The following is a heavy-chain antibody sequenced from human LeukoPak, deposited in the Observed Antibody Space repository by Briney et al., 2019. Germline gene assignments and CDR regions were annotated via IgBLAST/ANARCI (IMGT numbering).Heavy chain of an antibody. CDR3: ARLRAIGTPPTYDY. Sequence: SETLFHTCTVSGGSINSNSFYWGWIRQPPGKGLEWIGSGYYSGSTSYNPSLKGRVTISVDTSRNQFSLRLSSVTAADTAVYFCARLRAIGTPPTYDYWGQGTLVTVSS. CDR2: GYYSGST. J-gene: IGHJ4*02. V-gene: IGHV4-39*01. CDR1: GGSINSNSFY. D-gene: IGHD1-26*01.